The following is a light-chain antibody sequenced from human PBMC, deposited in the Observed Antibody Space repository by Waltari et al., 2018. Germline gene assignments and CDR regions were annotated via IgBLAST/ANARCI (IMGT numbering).Light chain of an antibody. CDR2: EAS. CDR1: QSVSHY. J-gene: IGKJ3*01. Sequence: EIVLTQSPATLSLSPGERATLSCRASQSVSHYLAWFQQKPGQSPRLLIHEASRRATGIPTRFSGSGSATDLTLTISSLEPEDFAVYYCQQRSNWLFTFGPGTKVEIK. V-gene: IGKV3-11*01. CDR3: QQRSNWLFT.